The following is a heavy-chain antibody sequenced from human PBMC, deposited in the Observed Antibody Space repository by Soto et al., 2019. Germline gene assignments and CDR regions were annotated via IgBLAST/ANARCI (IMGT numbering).Heavy chain of an antibody. J-gene: IGHJ6*02. CDR2: IYHTGST. Sequence: SETLSLTCAVSGGSISSSNWWSWVRQPPGKGLEWIGEIYHTGSTNYNPSLKSRVTISVDKSKNQFSLRLSSVTAADTAVYYSARERIAGYGMDVWGQGTTVTVSS. CDR1: GGSISSSNW. V-gene: IGHV4-4*02. CDR3: ARERIAGYGMDV. D-gene: IGHD6-13*01.